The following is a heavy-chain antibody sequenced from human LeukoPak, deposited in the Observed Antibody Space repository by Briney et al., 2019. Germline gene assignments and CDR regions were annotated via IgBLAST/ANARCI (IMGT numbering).Heavy chain of an antibody. CDR3: ARDGILSSGEYTGVDY. V-gene: IGHV1-46*01. CDR2: INPSGGST. J-gene: IGHJ4*02. CDR1: GYTFTSYY. D-gene: IGHD3-10*01. Sequence: ASVKVSCKASGYTFTSYYMHWVRQPAGQGLEWMGIINPSGGSTSYAQTFQGRVTMTRDTSTSTVYMELSSMRSEATAVYYCARDGILSSGEYTGVDYWGQGTLVTASS.